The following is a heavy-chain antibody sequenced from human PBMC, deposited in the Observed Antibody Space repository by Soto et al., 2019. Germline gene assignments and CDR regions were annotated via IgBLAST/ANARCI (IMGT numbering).Heavy chain of an antibody. D-gene: IGHD6-19*01. Sequence: QVQLVESGGGVVQPGRSLRLSCAASGFTVSSYAMHWVRQAPGKGLEWVAVISYDGSNKYYADSVKGRFTISRDNSKNTLYLQMTSLRAEDTAVYYCASDREGVWLVISPYFDYWCQGTLVTVSS. CDR1: GFTVSSYA. CDR2: ISYDGSNK. CDR3: ASDREGVWLVISPYFDY. J-gene: IGHJ4*02. V-gene: IGHV3-30-3*01.